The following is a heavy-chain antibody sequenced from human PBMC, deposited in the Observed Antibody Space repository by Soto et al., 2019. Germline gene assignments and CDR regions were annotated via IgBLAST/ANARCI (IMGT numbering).Heavy chain of an antibody. CDR2: ISYDGSNK. J-gene: IGHJ4*02. D-gene: IGHD6-19*01. Sequence: QVPLVESGGGVVQPGRSLRLSCAASGFTFSSYGMHWVRQAPGKGLEWVAGISYDGSNKDYGDSMKGRLTISRDNSKNKLYQQMDNLRAEDTAVYYCAKEGRRVSGCFDYWGQGTLVTVSS. V-gene: IGHV3-30*18. CDR3: AKEGRRVSGCFDY. CDR1: GFTFSSYG.